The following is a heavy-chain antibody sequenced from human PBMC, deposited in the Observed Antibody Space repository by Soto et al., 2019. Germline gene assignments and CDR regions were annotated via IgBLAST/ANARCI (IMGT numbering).Heavy chain of an antibody. V-gene: IGHV4-30-4*01. J-gene: IGHJ4*02. CDR3: ARYLAGLAFDY. CDR2: IYYSGRP. CDR1: GGSISSGDYY. D-gene: IGHD3-16*01. Sequence: SETLSLTCTVSGGSISSGDYYWSWIRQPPGKGLEWIGYIYYSGRPYYNPSLRSRVTISVDTSKNQFSLKLSSVTAADTAVYYCARYLAGLAFDYWGQGTLVTVSS.